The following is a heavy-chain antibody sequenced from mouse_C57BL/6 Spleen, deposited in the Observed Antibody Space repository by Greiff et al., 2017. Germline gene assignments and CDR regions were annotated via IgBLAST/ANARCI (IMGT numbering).Heavy chain of an antibody. D-gene: IGHD2-2*01. CDR2: LWRGGST. V-gene: IGHV2-5*01. Sequence: VQLKESGPGLVQPSQSLSITCTVSVFSLTCYGVHWVRQSPGQGLEWLGVLWRGGSTDYNAAFMSRLSITKDNSKSQVFFKMNRLQADDTAIYYCAKTPLMVTTSPYYAMDDWGQGSSVTVSS. CDR1: VFSLTCYG. J-gene: IGHJ4*01. CDR3: AKTPLMVTTSPYYAMDD.